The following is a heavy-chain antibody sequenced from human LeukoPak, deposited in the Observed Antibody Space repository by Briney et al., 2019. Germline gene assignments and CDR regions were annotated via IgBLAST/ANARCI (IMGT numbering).Heavy chain of an antibody. CDR3: AKDLAVVVPAAPFDY. V-gene: IGHV3-30-3*01. J-gene: IGHJ4*02. CDR2: ISYDGSNK. D-gene: IGHD2-2*01. CDR1: GFTFSSYA. Sequence: GGSLRLSCAASGFTFSSYAMHWVRQAPGKGLEWVAVISYDGSNKYYADSVKGRFTISRDNSKNTLYLQMNSLRAEDTAVYYRAKDLAVVVPAAPFDYWGQGTLVTVSS.